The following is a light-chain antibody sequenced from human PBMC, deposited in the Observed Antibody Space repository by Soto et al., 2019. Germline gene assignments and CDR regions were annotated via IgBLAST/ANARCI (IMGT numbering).Light chain of an antibody. CDR2: GAS. Sequence: EILMTQSPSTLSVSPGERVTLSCRASQSISTNLAWYQQKPGQSPRLLIYGASTRATGIPARLSGSGSGTDFTLTISSLEPEDFAVYYCQQRSNWPTFGQGTRLEIK. J-gene: IGKJ5*01. CDR3: QQRSNWPT. CDR1: QSISTN. V-gene: IGKV3-15*01.